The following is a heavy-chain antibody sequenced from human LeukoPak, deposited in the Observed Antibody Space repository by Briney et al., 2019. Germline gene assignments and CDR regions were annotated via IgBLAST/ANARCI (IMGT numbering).Heavy chain of an antibody. D-gene: IGHD6-6*01. V-gene: IGHV4-39*02. CDR1: GGSISSSSYY. CDR3: ARDGGIAARPGAFDI. J-gene: IGHJ3*02. Sequence: SETLSLTCTVSGGSISSSSYYWGWIRQPPGKGLEWIGSIYYSGSTYYNPSLKSRVTISVDTSKNQFSLKLSSVTAADTAVYYCARDGGIAARPGAFDIWGQGTMVTVSS. CDR2: IYYSGST.